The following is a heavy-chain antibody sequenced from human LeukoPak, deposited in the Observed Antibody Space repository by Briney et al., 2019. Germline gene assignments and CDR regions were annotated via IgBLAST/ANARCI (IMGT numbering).Heavy chain of an antibody. J-gene: IGHJ5*02. CDR3: AREDIVVVPPARPFDP. V-gene: IGHV1-8*03. CDR2: INPNSGNT. CDR1: GYTFTSYD. Sequence: ASVKVSCKASGYTFTSYDINWVRQATGQGLEWMGWINPNSGNTGYAQKFQGRVTLTRDTSINTAYMELTGLRSEDTAVYYCAREDIVVVPPARPFDPWGQGTLVTVSS. D-gene: IGHD2-2*01.